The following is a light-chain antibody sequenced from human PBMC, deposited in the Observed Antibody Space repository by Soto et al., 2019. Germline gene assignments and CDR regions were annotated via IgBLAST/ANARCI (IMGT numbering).Light chain of an antibody. J-gene: IGLJ2*01. Sequence: QAVVTQEPSFSVSPGGTVTLTCGLSSGSVSTSYYPSWYQQTPGQAPRTLIYNTDTRSSGVPDRFSGSILGNKAALTITGAQADDESAYYCVLYMGSGISAFGGGTKLTVL. V-gene: IGLV8-61*01. CDR3: VLYMGSGISA. CDR1: SGSVSTSYY. CDR2: NTD.